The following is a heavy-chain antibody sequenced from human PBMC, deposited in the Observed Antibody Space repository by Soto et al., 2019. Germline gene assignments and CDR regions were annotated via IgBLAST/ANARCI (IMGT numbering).Heavy chain of an antibody. Sequence: SETLSLTCTVSGGSISSGGYYWSWIRQHPGKGLEWIGYIYYSGSTYYNPSLKSRVTIPVDTSKNQFSLKLSSVTAADTAVYYCARARRIIVLVPAARSWFDPWGQETLVTVSS. CDR3: ARARRIIVLVPAARSWFDP. V-gene: IGHV4-31*03. D-gene: IGHD2-2*01. J-gene: IGHJ5*02. CDR2: IYYSGST. CDR1: GGSISSGGYY.